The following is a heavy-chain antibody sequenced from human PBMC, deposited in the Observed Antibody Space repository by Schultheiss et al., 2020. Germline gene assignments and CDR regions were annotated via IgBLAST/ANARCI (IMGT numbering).Heavy chain of an antibody. CDR1: GFTFSRYW. CDR2: IKSKTDGGTT. CDR3: TSFLRYFDWFD. Sequence: GGSLRLSCAASGFTFSRYWMNWVRQAPGKGLEWVGRIKSKTDGGTTDYAAPVKGRFTISRDDSKNTLYLQMNSLKTEDTAVYYCTSFLRYFDWFDWGQGTLVTVSS. D-gene: IGHD3-9*01. V-gene: IGHV3-15*07. J-gene: IGHJ4*02.